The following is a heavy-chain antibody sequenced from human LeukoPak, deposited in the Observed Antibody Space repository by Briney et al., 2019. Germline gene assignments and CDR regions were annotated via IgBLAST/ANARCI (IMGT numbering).Heavy chain of an antibody. CDR1: GFTFSSYN. CDR3: ARDRSYGPGGNWFDP. Sequence: GGSLRLSCAASGFTFSSYNMNWVRQAPGKGLEWVSSISSSSSYIYYADSVKGRFTISRDNAKNSLYLQMNSLRAEDTAVYYCARDRSYGPGGNWFDPWGQGTLVTVSS. J-gene: IGHJ5*02. V-gene: IGHV3-21*01. D-gene: IGHD3-10*01. CDR2: ISSSSSYI.